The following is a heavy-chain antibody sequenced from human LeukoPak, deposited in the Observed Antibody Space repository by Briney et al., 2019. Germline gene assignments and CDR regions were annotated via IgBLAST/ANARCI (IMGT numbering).Heavy chain of an antibody. J-gene: IGHJ4*02. CDR1: GGSFSGYY. CDR2: INHSGST. CDR3: ARHRADILTGYNFDY. D-gene: IGHD3-9*01. Sequence: SETLSLTCAVYGGSFSGYYWSWIHQPPGKGLEWIGEINHSGSTNYNPSLKSRVTISVDTSKNQFSLKLSSVTAADTAVYYCARHRADILTGYNFDYWGQGTLVTVSS. V-gene: IGHV4-34*01.